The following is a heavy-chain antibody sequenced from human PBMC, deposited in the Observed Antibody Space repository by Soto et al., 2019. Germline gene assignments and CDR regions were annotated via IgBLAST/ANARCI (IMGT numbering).Heavy chain of an antibody. CDR1: GYTFLTYD. Sequence: ASVNVPCKASGYTFLTYDISWVRQAPGQGLEWMGWISTKNGHTNYSQNLQGRATMTTDTSTNTAYLELRNLRSDDTAVYFCARDHFPWFDPWGQGTLVTVSS. V-gene: IGHV1-18*01. CDR3: ARDHFPWFDP. D-gene: IGHD3-3*02. CDR2: ISTKNGHT. J-gene: IGHJ5*02.